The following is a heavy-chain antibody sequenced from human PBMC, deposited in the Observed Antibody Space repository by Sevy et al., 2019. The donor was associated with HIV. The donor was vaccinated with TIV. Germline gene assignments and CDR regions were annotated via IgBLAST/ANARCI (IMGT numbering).Heavy chain of an antibody. CDR2: ISYDGSNK. CDR1: GFTFSSYA. V-gene: IGHV3-30*04. Sequence: GGSLRLSCAASGFTFSSYAMHWVRQAPGKGLEWVAVISYDGSNKYYADSVKGRFTISRDNSKNTLYLQMNSLRAEDTAVYYCARGGRERYIVAVPAAIPQHWFDPWGQGTLVTVSS. D-gene: IGHD2-2*01. CDR3: ARGGRERYIVAVPAAIPQHWFDP. J-gene: IGHJ5*02.